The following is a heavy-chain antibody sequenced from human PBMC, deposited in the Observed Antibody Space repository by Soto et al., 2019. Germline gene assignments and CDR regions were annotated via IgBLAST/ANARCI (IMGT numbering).Heavy chain of an antibody. CDR2: INARSTHI. CDR1: GFTFSASS. D-gene: IGHD2-15*01. J-gene: IGHJ4*02. Sequence: LVESRGGLVKPGGSLRLSCAASGFTFSASSLNWVRQAPGKGLEWVSSINARSTHIFYADSGKGRFTISRDNAKNSLFLQMDNLTAEATAVYYCARGGGSLNFWGQGTLVTVSS. V-gene: IGHV3-21*01. CDR3: ARGGGSLNF.